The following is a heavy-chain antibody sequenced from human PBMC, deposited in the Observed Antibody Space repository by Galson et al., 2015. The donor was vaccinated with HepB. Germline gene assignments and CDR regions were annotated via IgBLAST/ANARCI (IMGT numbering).Heavy chain of an antibody. CDR2: IIPILGIA. V-gene: IGHV1-69*04. CDR1: GGTFSSYA. D-gene: IGHD2-21*02. CDR3: ARVGEGYCGGDCRWWEGGAFDI. Sequence: SVKVSCKASGGTFSSYAISWVRQAPGQGLEWMGRIIPILGIANYAQKFQGRVTITADKSTSTAYMELSSLRSEDTAVYYCARVGEGYCGGDCRWWEGGAFDIWGQGTMVTVSS. J-gene: IGHJ3*02.